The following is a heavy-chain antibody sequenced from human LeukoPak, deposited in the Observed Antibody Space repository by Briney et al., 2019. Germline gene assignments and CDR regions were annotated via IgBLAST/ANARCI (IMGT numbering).Heavy chain of an antibody. CDR3: ASGYYDSSGYYA. J-gene: IGHJ4*02. V-gene: IGHV1-2*06. CDR2: INPNSGGT. Sequence: ASVKVSCKASGYTFTGYYMHWVRQAPGQGLEWMGRINPNSGGTNYAQKFQGRVTMTRDTSISTAYMKLSRLRSDGTAVYYCASGYYDSSGYYAWGQGTLVTVSS. CDR1: GYTFTGYY. D-gene: IGHD3-22*01.